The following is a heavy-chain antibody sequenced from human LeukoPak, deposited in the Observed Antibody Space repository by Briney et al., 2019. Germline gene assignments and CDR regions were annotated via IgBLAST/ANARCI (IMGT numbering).Heavy chain of an antibody. CDR3: ATTRYDAFDI. Sequence: GGSLRLSCAASGFTFSSYAMSWVRQAPGKGLEWVSLIYSGGSTYYADSVRGRFTISRDNSKNTLCLQMSSLRAEDTAVYYCATTRYDAFDIWGQGTMVTVSS. CDR2: IYSGGST. CDR1: GFTFSSYA. V-gene: IGHV3-53*01. J-gene: IGHJ3*02. D-gene: IGHD4-17*01.